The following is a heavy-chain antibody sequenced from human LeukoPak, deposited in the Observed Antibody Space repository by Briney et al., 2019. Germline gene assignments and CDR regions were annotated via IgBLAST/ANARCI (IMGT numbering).Heavy chain of an antibody. D-gene: IGHD5-24*01. CDR1: GDSISSTTYY. V-gene: IGHV4-39*01. CDR2: IYYSGST. CDR3: ARIQDGYKYYYGLEV. Sequence: SETLSLTCAVSGDSISSTTYYWGWIRQPPGKGLEWIGPIYYSGSTYNNPSRKSRHTQSVDTSKNRFSLKLSAVNAADTAVYYCARIQDGYKYYYGLEVWGQGGPGTVSS. J-gene: IGHJ6*01.